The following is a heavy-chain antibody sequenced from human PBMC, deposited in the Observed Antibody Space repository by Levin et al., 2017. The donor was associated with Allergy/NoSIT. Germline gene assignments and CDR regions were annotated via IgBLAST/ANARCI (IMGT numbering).Heavy chain of an antibody. V-gene: IGHV3-30*04. CDR2: ISYDGSNK. CDR1: GFTFSSYA. Sequence: GGSLRLSCAASGFTFSSYAMHWVRQAPGKGLEWVAVISYDGSNKYYADSVKGRFTISRDNSKNTLYLQMNSLRAEDTAVYYCAREFSSGTYYYDSSGYYCYFDYWGQGTLVTVSS. J-gene: IGHJ4*02. D-gene: IGHD3-22*01. CDR3: AREFSSGTYYYDSSGYYCYFDY.